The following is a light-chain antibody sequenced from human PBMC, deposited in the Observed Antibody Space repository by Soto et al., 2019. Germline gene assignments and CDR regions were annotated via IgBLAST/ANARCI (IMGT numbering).Light chain of an antibody. J-gene: IGLJ2*01. Sequence: QSALTQPASVSGSPGQSITISCTGTSSDVGGYNYVSWYQQHPGKAPKLMIYEVSNRPSGVSNRFSGSKSGNTASLTISGLQAEDEADYYCQSYDSSLGVVFGGGTKVTVL. CDR1: SSDVGGYNY. CDR2: EVS. CDR3: QSYDSSLGVV. V-gene: IGLV2-14*01.